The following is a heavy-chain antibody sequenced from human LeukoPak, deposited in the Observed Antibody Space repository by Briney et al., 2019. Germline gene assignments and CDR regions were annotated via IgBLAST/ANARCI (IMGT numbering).Heavy chain of an antibody. Sequence: GGSLRLSCAASGFTFTNYMMNWVRRAPGKGLEWGSCINSDSSYIYYADSMKGRFFISRDNAKNSLYLQMNSLRAEDTAVYYCARDAATDDAFDIWRQGTMVTVSS. CDR2: INSDSSYI. J-gene: IGHJ3*02. CDR3: ARDAATDDAFDI. D-gene: IGHD6-13*01. V-gene: IGHV3-21*01. CDR1: GFTFTNYM.